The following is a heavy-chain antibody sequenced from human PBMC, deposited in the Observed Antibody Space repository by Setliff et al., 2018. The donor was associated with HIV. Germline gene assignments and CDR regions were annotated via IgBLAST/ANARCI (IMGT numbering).Heavy chain of an antibody. J-gene: IGHJ4*02. CDR2: ISSSDNTM. V-gene: IGHV3-11*04. D-gene: IGHD3-9*01. Sequence: GGSLRLSCAASGFTFSDFSMSWIRQGQGKGLEWISYISSSDNTMYYADSVKGRFTISRDNARNSLFLQLNSLRAEDAAVYYCSGDGAYNIFTGLVAFDYWGQGTLVTVSS. CDR3: SGDGAYNIFTGLVAFDY. CDR1: GFTFSDFS.